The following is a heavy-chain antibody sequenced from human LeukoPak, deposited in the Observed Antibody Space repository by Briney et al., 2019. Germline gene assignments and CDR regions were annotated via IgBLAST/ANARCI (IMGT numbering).Heavy chain of an antibody. CDR3: AKARTPYNSGFDY. V-gene: IGHV3-23*01. J-gene: IGHJ4*02. D-gene: IGHD6-19*01. Sequence: GGALRLSCAASGLTFTDYAMGWVRQAPGQGLEWASTISASGSTTYYADSVRGRFTISRDNSKNTLSLQMSSLRAEDTAAYYCAKARTPYNSGFDYWGQGTLVAVSS. CDR1: GLTFTDYA. CDR2: ISASGSTT.